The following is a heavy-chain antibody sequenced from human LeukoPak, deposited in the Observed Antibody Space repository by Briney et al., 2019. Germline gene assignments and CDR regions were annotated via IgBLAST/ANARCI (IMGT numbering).Heavy chain of an antibody. CDR2: IYYSGNT. Sequence: SETLSLTCTVSGGSISSYHWNWIRQPPGKGLEWIGYIYYSGNTNYNPSLKSRVTISVDTSKNQFSLKLSSVTAADTAVYYCARGRHDYVWGSYRYRSAFDIWGQGTMVTVSS. CDR3: ARGRHDYVWGSYRYRSAFDI. CDR1: GGSISSYH. D-gene: IGHD3-16*02. J-gene: IGHJ3*02. V-gene: IGHV4-59*12.